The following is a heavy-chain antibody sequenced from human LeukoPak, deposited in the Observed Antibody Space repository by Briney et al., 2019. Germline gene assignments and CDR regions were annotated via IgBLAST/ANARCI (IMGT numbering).Heavy chain of an antibody. CDR2: MNEDGSGR. Sequence: GGSLRLSCAASEFTFSSFAMSWVRQAPGKGLEWVAHMNEDGSGRFYVDSAKGRFTISRDDTQNSVYLQMNSLRVEDTAVYYCAAWFGESVPWGQGTLVTVSS. D-gene: IGHD3-10*01. CDR3: AAWFGESVP. CDR1: EFTFSSFA. V-gene: IGHV3-7*01. J-gene: IGHJ5*02.